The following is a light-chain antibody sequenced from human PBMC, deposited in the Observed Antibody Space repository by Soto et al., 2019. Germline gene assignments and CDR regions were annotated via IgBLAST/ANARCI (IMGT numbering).Light chain of an antibody. CDR3: QQSYITPLT. J-gene: IGKJ1*01. CDR1: QSISSY. Sequence: DIQMTQSPSSLSASVGDSVTITCRASQSISSYLNWYQQKPGKAPKLLIYAASSLQSGVPSRFSGSGSGTDFTLTISSLQPEDFATYYCQQSYITPLTFGQGTKVDI. CDR2: AAS. V-gene: IGKV1-39*01.